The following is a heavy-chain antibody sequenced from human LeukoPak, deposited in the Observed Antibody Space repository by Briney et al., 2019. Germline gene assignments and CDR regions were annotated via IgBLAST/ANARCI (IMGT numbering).Heavy chain of an antibody. CDR2: IYSVGTT. V-gene: IGHV3-66*02. CDR3: ARLESTEGTLY. D-gene: IGHD5/OR15-5a*01. CDR1: GFTVSSNY. J-gene: IGHJ4*02. Sequence: GGSLRLSCEDSGFTVSSNYMSWVRQAPGKGLEWVSVIYSVGTTYYADSVKGRFTISRDTSKNTVLLQMNSLRAEDTAVYYCARLESTEGTLYWGQGTLVTVSS.